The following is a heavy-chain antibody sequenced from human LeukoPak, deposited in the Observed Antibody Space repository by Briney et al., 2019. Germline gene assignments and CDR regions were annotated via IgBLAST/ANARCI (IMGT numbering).Heavy chain of an antibody. Sequence: ASVKVSCKASGYTFTGYYMHWVRQAPGQGLEWMGWINPNSGGTSYAQKFQGRVTMTRDTFISTAYLELSSLRSDDTAFYYCARGADLEYFHHWGQGTLVTVSS. CDR2: INPNSGGT. V-gene: IGHV1-2*02. CDR1: GYTFTGYY. J-gene: IGHJ1*01. D-gene: IGHD6-19*01. CDR3: ARGADLEYFHH.